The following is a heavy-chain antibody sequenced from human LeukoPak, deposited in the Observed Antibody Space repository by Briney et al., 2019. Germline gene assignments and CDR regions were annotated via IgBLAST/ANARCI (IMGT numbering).Heavy chain of an antibody. Sequence: SETLSLTCTVSGGSIYSYYWTWIRQPPGKRLEWIGDIYHSGSPNYNPSLKSRVTISIDTSRNQFSLKLTSVTAADTAVYYCARRGYSGYDFSGLDVWGKGPRSPSPQ. J-gene: IGHJ6*01. CDR3: ARRGYSGYDFSGLDV. V-gene: IGHV4-59*08. CDR1: GGSIYSYY. D-gene: IGHD1-26*01. CDR2: IYHSGSP.